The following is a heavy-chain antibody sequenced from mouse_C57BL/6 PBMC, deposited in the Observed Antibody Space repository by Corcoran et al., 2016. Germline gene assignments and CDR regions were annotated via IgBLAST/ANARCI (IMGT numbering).Heavy chain of an antibody. V-gene: IGHV1-69*01. CDR1: GYTFTSYW. J-gene: IGHJ4*01. D-gene: IGHD2-10*01. Sequence: QVQLQQPGAELVMPGASVKLSCKASGYTFTSYWMHWVKQRPGQGLEWIGEIDPSDSYTNYNQKFKGKSTLTVDKSSSTAYMQLSSLTSEDSAVYYCARALLYYAMDYWGQGTSVTVSS. CDR3: ARALLYYAMDY. CDR2: IDPSDSYT.